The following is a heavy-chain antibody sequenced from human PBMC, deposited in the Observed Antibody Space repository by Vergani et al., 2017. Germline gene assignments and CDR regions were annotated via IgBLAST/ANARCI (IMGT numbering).Heavy chain of an antibody. J-gene: IGHJ6*02. V-gene: IGHV3-74*03. CDR2: IDEYGNRA. CDR3: VRGTKDTRAYYGLDV. D-gene: IGHD2-15*01. Sequence: EVQLVESGGGSVQSGGSLRLSCVASGFSFNTYWMHWVRQVPGKGLMWVARIDEYGNRATYGDFETGRFTISRDNAKNTVFLQMNNLRVDDTGVYYCVRGTKDTRAYYGLDVWGQGTTVTVSS. CDR1: GFSFNTYW.